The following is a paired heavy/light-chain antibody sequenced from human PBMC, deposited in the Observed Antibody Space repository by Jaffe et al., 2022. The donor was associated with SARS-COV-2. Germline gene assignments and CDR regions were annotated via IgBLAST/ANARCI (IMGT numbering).Heavy chain of an antibody. D-gene: IGHD5-12*01. CDR1: GGSFSGYY. Sequence: QVQLQQWGAGLLKPSETLSLTCAVYGGSFSGYYWSWIRQPPGKGLEWIGEINHSGSTNYNPSLKSRVSISVGTSKNQFSLKLSSVTAADTAVYYCARGVRYSGYDPTLGYYYYYYMDVWGRGTTVTVSS. V-gene: IGHV4-34*01. CDR2: INHSGST. CDR3: ARGVRYSGYDPTLGYYYYYYMDV. J-gene: IGHJ6*03.
Light chain of an antibody. CDR1: SLRNYY. Sequence: SSELTQDPAVSVALGQTVRITCQGDSLRNYYASWYQQKPGQAPVLVIYGKNNRPSGIPDRFSGSSSGNTASLTITGAQAEDEADYYCNSRDSSGNHLEVILGGGTKLTVL. CDR2: GKN. J-gene: IGLJ2*01. CDR3: NSRDSSGNHLEVI. V-gene: IGLV3-19*01.